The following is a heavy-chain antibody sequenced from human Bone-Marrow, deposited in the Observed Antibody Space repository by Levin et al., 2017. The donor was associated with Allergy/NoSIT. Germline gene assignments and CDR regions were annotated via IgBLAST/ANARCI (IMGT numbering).Heavy chain of an antibody. CDR1: GFTFSNYW. CDR3: ARGGCSSTSCLDN. Sequence: GESLKISCAASGFTFSNYWMHWVRQAPGKGLVWVSHINSDGSNTNYADSVKGRFTISRDNAMNTLYLQMNSLRDEDTAVYYCARGGCSSTSCLDNWGQGTLVTVSP. J-gene: IGHJ4*02. V-gene: IGHV3-74*01. D-gene: IGHD2-2*01. CDR2: INSDGSNT.